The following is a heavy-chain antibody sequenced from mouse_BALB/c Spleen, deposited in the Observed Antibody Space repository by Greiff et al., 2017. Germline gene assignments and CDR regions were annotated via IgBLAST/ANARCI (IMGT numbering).Heavy chain of an antibody. J-gene: IGHJ4*01. V-gene: IGHV1-7*01. Sequence: QVQLQQSGAELAKPGASVKMSCKASGYTFTSYWMHWVKQRPGQGLEWIGYINPSTGYTEYNQKFKDKATLTADKSSSTAYMQLSSLTSEDSAVYYCARSRGVRGSMDYWGQGTSVTVSS. D-gene: IGHD2-14*01. CDR2: INPSTGYT. CDR1: GYTFTSYW. CDR3: ARSRGVRGSMDY.